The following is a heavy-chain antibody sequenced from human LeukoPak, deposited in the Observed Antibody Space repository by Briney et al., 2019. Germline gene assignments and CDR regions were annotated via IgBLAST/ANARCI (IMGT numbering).Heavy chain of an antibody. CDR1: GGTFSSYA. Sequence: ASVKVSCKASGGTFSSYAISWERQAPGQGLEWMGRIIPIFGIANYAQKFQGRVTITADKSTSTAYMELSSLRSEDTAVYYCASMGYCSGGSCYRIDYYGMDVWGRGTTVTVSS. D-gene: IGHD2-15*01. J-gene: IGHJ6*02. V-gene: IGHV1-69*04. CDR3: ASMGYCSGGSCYRIDYYGMDV. CDR2: IIPIFGIA.